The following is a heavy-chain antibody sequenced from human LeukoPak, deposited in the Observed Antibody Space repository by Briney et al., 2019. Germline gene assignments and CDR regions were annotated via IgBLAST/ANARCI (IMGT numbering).Heavy chain of an antibody. CDR1: GFTFTSSW. CDR3: ARSAATFDC. CDR2: INPDGSST. D-gene: IGHD6-13*01. Sequence: PGGSLRLSCTAAGFTFTSSWMHWFPQAPRKGPVWVSRINPDGSSTIYADSVKGRFTISRDNAKNTLDLQMNSLRDEDTAVYYCARSAATFDCWGQGTLVTVSS. J-gene: IGHJ4*02. V-gene: IGHV3-74*01.